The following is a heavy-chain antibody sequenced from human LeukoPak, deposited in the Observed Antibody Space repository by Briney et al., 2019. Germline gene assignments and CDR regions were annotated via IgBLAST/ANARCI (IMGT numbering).Heavy chain of an antibody. J-gene: IGHJ2*01. V-gene: IGHV4-59*01. CDR2: FYYSGST. CDR3: ARARYWYFDL. CDR1: GGPTSDYY. Sequence: SETLSLTCTVSGGPTSDYYWTWIRQPPGKGLEYIGYFYYSGSTNYNPSLESRVTISLDTSKTQFSLKLSSVTAADTAVYYCARARYWYFDLWGRGTLVTVSS.